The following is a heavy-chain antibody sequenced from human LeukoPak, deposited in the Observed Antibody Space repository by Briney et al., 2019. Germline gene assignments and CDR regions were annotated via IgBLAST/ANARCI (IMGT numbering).Heavy chain of an antibody. CDR2: IRISSSYI. CDR1: GFTFSSYS. Sequence: GRSLRLSCAVSGFTFSSYSMNWVRQAPGKGLEWVSCIRISSSYIYYADSVKGRFTISRDNAKNSLYLQMNSLRAEDTAVHYCARRSSGIYNNDPYYFDYWGQGTLVTVSS. D-gene: IGHD1-26*01. J-gene: IGHJ4*02. V-gene: IGHV3-21*01. CDR3: ARRSSGIYNNDPYYFDY.